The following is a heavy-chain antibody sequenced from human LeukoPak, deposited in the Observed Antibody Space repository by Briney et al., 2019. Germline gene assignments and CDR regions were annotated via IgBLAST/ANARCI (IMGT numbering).Heavy chain of an antibody. J-gene: IGHJ3*02. D-gene: IGHD3-10*01. V-gene: IGHV1-2*02. CDR2: INPNSGGT. CDR1: GYTFTGYY. CDR3: ARYYGSGSSIHAFDI. Sequence: GASVKVSCKASGYTFTGYYMHWVRQAPGQGLEWMGWINPNSGGTNYAQKFQGRVTMTRDTSISTAYMELSRLRSDDTAVYYCARYYGSGSSIHAFDIWGQGTMVTVSS.